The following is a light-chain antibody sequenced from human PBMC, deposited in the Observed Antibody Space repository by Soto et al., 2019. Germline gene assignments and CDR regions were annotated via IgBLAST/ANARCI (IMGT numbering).Light chain of an antibody. CDR2: WAS. J-gene: IGKJ1*01. V-gene: IGKV4-1*01. Sequence: DIVMTQSPDSLAVSLGERAAINCRSSQSVLFSSTNENCLGWYQQKPGQPPKLLIYWASTRESGVPDRFSGSGSGTDFTLTINNLQPEDFATYYCQQSYSTPPWTFGQGTKVEIK. CDR3: QQSYSTPPWT. CDR1: QSVLFSSTNENC.